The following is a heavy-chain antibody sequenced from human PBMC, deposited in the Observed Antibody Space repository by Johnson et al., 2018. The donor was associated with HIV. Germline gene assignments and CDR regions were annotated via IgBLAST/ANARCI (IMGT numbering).Heavy chain of an antibody. J-gene: IGHJ3*02. CDR3: ARGRKDIESSDGLDNDGFDM. CDR1: EFTFSHFA. D-gene: IGHD2-2*03. Sequence: QVQLVESGGGVVQPGRSLRIFCAVSEFTFSHFAMHWVRLAPGKGLQWVAVISYNSGKKYYADSVKGRFIISRDTFRNTLYLQMDSLRPEDTALYYCARGRKDIESSDGLDNDGFDMWGQGTLVTVSS. CDR2: ISYNSGKK. V-gene: IGHV3-30*04.